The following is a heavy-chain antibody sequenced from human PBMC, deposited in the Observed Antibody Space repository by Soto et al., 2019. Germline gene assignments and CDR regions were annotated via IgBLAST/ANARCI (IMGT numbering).Heavy chain of an antibody. Sequence: GGSLRLSCAASGFTFSSYAMHWVRQAPGKGLEYVSAISRNGGSTYYANSVKGQFTISRDNSKNTLYLQTGSLRAEDMAVYYCASNYFPGAPGNWFDPWGQGTLVTVSS. V-gene: IGHV3-64*01. CDR1: GFTFSSYA. D-gene: IGHD3-10*01. J-gene: IGHJ5*02. CDR2: ISRNGGST. CDR3: ASNYFPGAPGNWFDP.